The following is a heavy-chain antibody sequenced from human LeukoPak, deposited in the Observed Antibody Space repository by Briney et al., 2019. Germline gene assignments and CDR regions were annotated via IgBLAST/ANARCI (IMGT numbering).Heavy chain of an antibody. J-gene: IGHJ4*02. CDR3: ARGTRWVYYYDSSGSRGAFDY. CDR1: GGSISSGDYY. CDR2: IYYSGST. V-gene: IGHV4-30-4*08. Sequence: SETLSLTCTVSGGSISSGDYYWSWIRQPPGKGLEWIGYIYYSGSTYYNPSLKSRVTISVDTSKNQFSLKLSSVTAADTAVYYCARGTRWVYYYDSSGSRGAFDYWGQGTLVTVSS. D-gene: IGHD3-22*01.